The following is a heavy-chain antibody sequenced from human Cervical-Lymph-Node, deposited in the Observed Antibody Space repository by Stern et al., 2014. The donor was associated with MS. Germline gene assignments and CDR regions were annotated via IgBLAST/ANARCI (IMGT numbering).Heavy chain of an antibody. CDR1: GDSITSSSYY. CDR3: ARQKWELLSLHFDY. Sequence: VQLVESGPGLVKPSETLSLTCTVSGDSITSSSYYWGWVRQPPGKGLEWIGSIYSSGSTNYNPSLKSRVTLSVDTSKNQFSLKLSSVTAADTAVYYCARQKWELLSLHFDYWGQGTLVTVSS. V-gene: IGHV4-39*01. CDR2: IYSSGST. J-gene: IGHJ4*02. D-gene: IGHD1-26*01.